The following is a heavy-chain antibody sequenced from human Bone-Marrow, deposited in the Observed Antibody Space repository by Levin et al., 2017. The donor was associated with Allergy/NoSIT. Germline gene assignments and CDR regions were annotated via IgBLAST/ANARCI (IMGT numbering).Heavy chain of an antibody. D-gene: IGHD3-16*01. J-gene: IGHJ4*02. CDR2: ISNDGSNK. V-gene: IGHV3-30*18. CDR3: AKERFLLDY. CDR1: GFIFSSDG. Sequence: SCAASGFIFSSDGIHWVRQAPGKGLEWVALISNDGSNKFYADPVKGRFTISRDNTKNTLYLQMNNLRPNDTAVYYCAKERFLLDYWGQGTLVTVSS.